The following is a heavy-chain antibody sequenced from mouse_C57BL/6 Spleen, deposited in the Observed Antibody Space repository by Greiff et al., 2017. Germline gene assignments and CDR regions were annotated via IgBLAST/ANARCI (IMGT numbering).Heavy chain of an antibody. V-gene: IGHV1-52*01. CDR2: IDPSDSET. J-gene: IGHJ3*01. CDR1: GYTFTSYW. Sequence: QVQLQQPGAELVRPGSSVKLSCKASGYTFTSYWMPWVKQRPIQGLEWIGNIDPSDSETHYNQKFKDKATLTVDKSSSTAYMQLSSLTSEDSAVYYCAREGYGSALAYWGQGTLVTVSA. CDR3: AREGYGSALAY. D-gene: IGHD1-1*01.